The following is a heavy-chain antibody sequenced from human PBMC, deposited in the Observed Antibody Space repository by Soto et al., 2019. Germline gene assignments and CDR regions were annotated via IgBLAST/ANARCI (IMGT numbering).Heavy chain of an antibody. CDR1: GASVTSDDYY. V-gene: IGHV4-30-4*01. CDR3: ARDPIFYYASSGYGGSYFDY. Sequence: SETLSLTCAVSGASVTSDDYYWSWIRQPPGKGLEWIGYIYHSGSTYYNPSLRSRVSISIDTSQNQFSLKLTSLTAADTAVYYCARDPIFYYASSGYGGSYFDYWGQGSRVTVSS. CDR2: IYHSGST. J-gene: IGHJ4*02. D-gene: IGHD3-22*01.